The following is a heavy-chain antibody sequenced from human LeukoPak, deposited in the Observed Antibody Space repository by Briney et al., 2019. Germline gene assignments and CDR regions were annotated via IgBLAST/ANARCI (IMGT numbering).Heavy chain of an antibody. V-gene: IGHV5-51*01. CDR1: GYTFTGYY. D-gene: IGHD6-19*01. J-gene: IGHJ4*02. Sequence: KVSCKASGYTFTGYYMHWVRQMPGKGLEWMGIIYPGDSDTRYSPSFQGQVTISADKSISTAYLQWSSLEASDTAMYYCARQGSGIDYWGQGTLVTVSS. CDR2: IYPGDSDT. CDR3: ARQGSGIDY.